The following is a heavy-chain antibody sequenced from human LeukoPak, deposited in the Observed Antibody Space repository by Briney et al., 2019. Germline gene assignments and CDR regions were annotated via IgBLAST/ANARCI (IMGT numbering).Heavy chain of an antibody. CDR3: ARHSYYYDY. D-gene: IGHD2-21*01. CDR2: VYYSGTT. Sequence: SDTLSLTCTVSGGYISGSDNYWAWIRQPPGKGLEWIGSVYYSGTTDYNPSLNSRASIFVDTSKNQFSLKLTSVTAADTAVYYCARHSYYYDYWGQGTLVTVSS. V-gene: IGHV4-39*01. CDR1: GGYISGSDNY. J-gene: IGHJ4*02.